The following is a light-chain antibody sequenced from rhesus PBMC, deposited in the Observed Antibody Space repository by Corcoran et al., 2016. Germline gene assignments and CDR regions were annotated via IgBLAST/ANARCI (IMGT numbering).Light chain of an antibody. V-gene: IGKV1-32*02. CDR1: QGISSY. Sequence: DIQMSQSPSSLSASVGDRVTITCRASQGISSYLNWYQQKPGKAPKLLIYYANSLASGVPSRFSGSGSGTECTLTISSLQPEDFATDYCQQGNRNPRTFGQGTKVEIK. J-gene: IGKJ1*01. CDR3: QQGNRNPRT. CDR2: YAN.